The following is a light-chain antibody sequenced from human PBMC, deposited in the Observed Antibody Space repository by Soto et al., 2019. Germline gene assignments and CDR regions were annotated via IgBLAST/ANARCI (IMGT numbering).Light chain of an antibody. V-gene: IGKV3-20*01. J-gene: IGKJ1*01. Sequence: EIVLAHSPGTLSLFPWEIATLSCRASQSVTNSFLAWYQQKPGQAPRLLIYGASRRATGIPDRFTGSGSGTDFTLTISRLEPEDFAVYYRQQYLSSPWAFGQGTKVDIK. CDR2: GAS. CDR1: QSVTNSF. CDR3: QQYLSSPWA.